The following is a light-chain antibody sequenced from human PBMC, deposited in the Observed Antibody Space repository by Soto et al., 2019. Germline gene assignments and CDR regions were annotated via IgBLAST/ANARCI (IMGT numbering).Light chain of an antibody. CDR2: SAS. Sequence: EIMVTKSPGTPSASPREGTTLSCRASQSINSNLAWYQQKHGKAARLLIYSASTRDTGIPARFSGRGSWTEFTLPISSLQSDDLSVYFCQQYNNWPRTFGQGTKVDIK. CDR1: QSINSN. V-gene: IGKV3-15*01. J-gene: IGKJ1*01. CDR3: QQYNNWPRT.